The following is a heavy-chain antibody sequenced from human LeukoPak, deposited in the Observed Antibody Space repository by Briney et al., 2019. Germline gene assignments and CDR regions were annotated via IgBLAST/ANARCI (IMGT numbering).Heavy chain of an antibody. V-gene: IGHV3-21*01. D-gene: IGHD4-17*01. CDR2: ISSSSSSYI. Sequence: GSLRLSCAASGFTFSSYSMNWVRQAPGKGLEWVSSISSSSSSYIYYADSVKGRFTISRDNAKNSLYLQMNSLRAEDTAVYYCARESTVTGGISYFDYWGQGTPVTVSS. CDR3: ARESTVTGGISYFDY. J-gene: IGHJ4*02. CDR1: GFTFSSYS.